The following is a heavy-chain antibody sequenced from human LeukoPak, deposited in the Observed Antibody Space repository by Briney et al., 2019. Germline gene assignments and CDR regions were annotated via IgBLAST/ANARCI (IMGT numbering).Heavy chain of an antibody. CDR1: GVTVNYNF. Sequence: GGSLRLSCAASGVTVNYNFMSWVRKAPGKGLEWVAVISYDGSNKYYADSVKGRFTISRDNSKNTLYLQMNSLRAEDTAVYYCARSSKGKATVTTFRLYFDYWGQGTLVTVSS. V-gene: IGHV3-30-3*01. D-gene: IGHD4-17*01. CDR3: ARSSKGKATVTTFRLYFDY. CDR2: ISYDGSNK. J-gene: IGHJ4*02.